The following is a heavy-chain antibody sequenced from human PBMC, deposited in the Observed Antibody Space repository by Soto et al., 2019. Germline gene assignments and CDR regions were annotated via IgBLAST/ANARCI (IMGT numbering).Heavy chain of an antibody. CDR1: AYSFTSLD. V-gene: IGHV1-8*01. D-gene: IGHD1-26*01. J-gene: IGHJ4*02. CDR2: MQPSTGRT. CDR3: ARGVSAGVDY. Sequence: ASVKVSCKASAYSFTSLDINWVRQTAGQGLEWMGWMQPSTGRTGYAQKFQRRVTMTRDTSINTAYMELTTLTADDTAFYYCARGVSAGVDYWGQGTLVTVSS.